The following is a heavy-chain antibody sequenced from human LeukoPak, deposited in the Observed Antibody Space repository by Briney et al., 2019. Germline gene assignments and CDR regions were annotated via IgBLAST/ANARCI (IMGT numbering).Heavy chain of an antibody. CDR1: GGTFSEDV. Sequence: ASVKVSCKASGGTFSEDVITWVRQAPGQGLEWMGWINPNSGGTNYAQKFQGWVTMTRDTSISTAYMELSRLRSDDTAVYYCARDRSGYGQDAFDIWGQGTMVTVSS. CDR3: ARDRSGYGQDAFDI. J-gene: IGHJ3*02. D-gene: IGHD5-12*01. CDR2: INPNSGGT. V-gene: IGHV1-2*04.